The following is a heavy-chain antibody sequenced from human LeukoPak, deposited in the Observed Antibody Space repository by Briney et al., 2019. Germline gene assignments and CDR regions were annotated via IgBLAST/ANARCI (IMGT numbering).Heavy chain of an antibody. V-gene: IGHV3-23*01. CDR3: AKKPATIKFPFDI. CDR1: AFSFSTYD. CDR2: ISTTGGYT. Sequence: GGSLRLSCVGSAFSFSTYDMGWVRQTPGKGLEWVSAISTTGGYTEDADSVKGRFTISRDNSQNTLFLQMHSLRAEGTAVYYCAKKPATIKFPFDIWGQGTLVTVSP. D-gene: IGHD5-24*01. J-gene: IGHJ4*02.